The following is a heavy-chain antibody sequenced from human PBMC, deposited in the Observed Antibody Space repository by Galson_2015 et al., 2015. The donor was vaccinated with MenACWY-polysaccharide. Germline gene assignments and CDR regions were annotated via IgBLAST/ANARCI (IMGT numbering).Heavy chain of an antibody. CDR2: ISYDATNK. CDR1: GFSFSSFA. Sequence: SLRLSCAASGFSFSSFAMHWVRQAPGKGLEWVAVISYDATNKFYADFVKGRFTVSRGNSEKTVYLEMNSLRAEDTATYYCAKKGSSYCSSTSCPPDPLDIWGQGTMVTVSS. CDR3: AKKGSSYCSSTSCPPDPLDI. J-gene: IGHJ3*02. D-gene: IGHD2-2*01. V-gene: IGHV3-30-3*02.